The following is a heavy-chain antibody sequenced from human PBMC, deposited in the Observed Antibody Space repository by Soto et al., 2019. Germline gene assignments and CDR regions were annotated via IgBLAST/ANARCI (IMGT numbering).Heavy chain of an antibody. CDR3: AGGEWRYICGEYSY. CDR1: GYTFTNYY. D-gene: IGHD2-21*01. Sequence: ASVKVSCKASGYTFTNYYIHWVRQAPGQGLEWMGVINPSGGTTRYAQKFQGRVTMTRDTSTSTVYMELSSLRSEDTAVYFCAGGEWRYICGEYSYWGQGTLVTVSS. J-gene: IGHJ4*02. V-gene: IGHV1-46*01. CDR2: INPSGGTT.